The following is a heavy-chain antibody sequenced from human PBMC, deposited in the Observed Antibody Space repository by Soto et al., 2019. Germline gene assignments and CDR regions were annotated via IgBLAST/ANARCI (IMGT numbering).Heavy chain of an antibody. D-gene: IGHD6-6*01. Sequence: QVQLVESGGGVVQPGRSLRLSCAASGFTFSSYAMHWVRQAPGKGLEWVAVISYDGSNKYYADSVKGRFTISRDNSKNTLYLQMNSLRAEDTAVYYCAREWEQLDGHDAFDIWGQGTMVTVSS. CDR2: ISYDGSNK. J-gene: IGHJ3*02. CDR1: GFTFSSYA. CDR3: AREWEQLDGHDAFDI. V-gene: IGHV3-30-3*01.